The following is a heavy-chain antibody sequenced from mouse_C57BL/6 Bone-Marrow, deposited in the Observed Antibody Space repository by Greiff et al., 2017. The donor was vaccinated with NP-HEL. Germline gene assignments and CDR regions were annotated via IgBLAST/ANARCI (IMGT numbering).Heavy chain of an antibody. CDR1: GYTFTSYW. CDR3: ARWLLRRYFDV. D-gene: IGHD2-3*01. Sequence: QVQLQQPGAELVRPGTSVKLSCKASGYTFTSYWMHWVKQRPGQGLEWIGVIDPSDSYTNYNQKFKGKATLTVDTSSSTAYMQLSSLTSEDSAVYYCARWLLRRYFDVWGTGTTVTVSS. J-gene: IGHJ1*03. V-gene: IGHV1-59*01. CDR2: IDPSDSYT.